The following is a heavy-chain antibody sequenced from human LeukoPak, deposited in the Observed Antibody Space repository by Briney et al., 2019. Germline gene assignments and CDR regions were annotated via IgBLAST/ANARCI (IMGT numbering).Heavy chain of an antibody. D-gene: IGHD6-13*01. J-gene: IGHJ5*02. V-gene: IGHV1-2*02. Sequence: ASVKVSCKASGYTFTGYYMHWVRQAPGQGLEWMGWINPNSGGTNYAQKFQGRVTMTGDSSISTAYMELSRLRSDDTAVYYCARDHSPLTVAAANWFDPWGQGTLATVSS. CDR2: INPNSGGT. CDR1: GYTFTGYY. CDR3: ARDHSPLTVAAANWFDP.